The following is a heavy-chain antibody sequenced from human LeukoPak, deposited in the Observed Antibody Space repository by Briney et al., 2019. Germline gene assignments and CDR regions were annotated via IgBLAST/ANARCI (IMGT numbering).Heavy chain of an antibody. Sequence: SETLSLTCTVSGASISNYFWSWIRQPAGRGLEWIGRIDTTGSSNSNPSLKSRITMSVDTSKNQLSLNLSSVTAADTAVYYCARHDYGDYKFDYWGQGTLVTVSS. V-gene: IGHV4-4*07. CDR1: GASISNYF. D-gene: IGHD4-17*01. J-gene: IGHJ4*02. CDR3: ARHDYGDYKFDY. CDR2: IDTTGSS.